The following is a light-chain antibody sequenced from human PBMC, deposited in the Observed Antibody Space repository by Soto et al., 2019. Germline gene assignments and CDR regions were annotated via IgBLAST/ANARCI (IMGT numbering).Light chain of an antibody. CDR3: QSYDSSLSGWV. J-gene: IGLJ3*02. Sequence: QSVLTQPPSVSGAPGQRVTISCTGSSSNIGAGYNVHWYQQLPGTAPKLLISDNSKRPSGVPDRFSGSKSGASASLAITGLQAEYEADYYCQSYDSSLSGWVFGGGTKLTV. V-gene: IGLV1-40*01. CDR1: SSNIGAGYN. CDR2: DNS.